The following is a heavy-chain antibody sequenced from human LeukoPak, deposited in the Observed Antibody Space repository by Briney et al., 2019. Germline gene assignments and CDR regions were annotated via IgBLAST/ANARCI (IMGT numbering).Heavy chain of an antibody. Sequence: GGSLRLSCAASGFSFNEYAMTWVRQAPGKGLEWVSVISYSGDTTHYADSVKGRFTISRDNSKNTVYLEMHSLRAEDTAVYYWARGKLFGGIIMGNSFEHWGLGSRVTVPS. J-gene: IGHJ4*02. CDR3: ARGKLFGGIIMGNSFEH. CDR2: ISYSGDTT. V-gene: IGHV3-23*01. D-gene: IGHD3-3*01. CDR1: GFSFNEYA.